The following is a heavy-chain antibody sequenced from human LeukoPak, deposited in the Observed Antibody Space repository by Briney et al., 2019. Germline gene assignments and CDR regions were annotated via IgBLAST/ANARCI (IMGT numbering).Heavy chain of an antibody. V-gene: IGHV3-53*01. Sequence: GGSLRLSCAASGFTVSSNYMSWVRQAPGKGLEWVSVIYSGGSTYYADSVKGRFTISRDNSKTTLYLQMNSLRADDTAVYYCARDPHYYYGMDVWGQGTTVTVSS. CDR2: IYSGGST. CDR1: GFTVSSNY. CDR3: ARDPHYYYGMDV. J-gene: IGHJ6*02.